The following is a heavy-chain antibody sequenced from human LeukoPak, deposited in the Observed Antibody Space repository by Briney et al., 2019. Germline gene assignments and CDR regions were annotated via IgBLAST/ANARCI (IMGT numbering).Heavy chain of an antibody. Sequence: AGSLTLSCAASGVTFADYAMHWDRHAPAEGLEWVSLISWDGGSTYYKDSVKGRFTISRDNSKNSLYLQMNSLRAEDTALYYCAKDFYGDYRLGNYFDYWGQGTLVTVSS. CDR1: GVTFADYA. J-gene: IGHJ4*02. V-gene: IGHV3-43D*03. D-gene: IGHD4-17*01. CDR3: AKDFYGDYRLGNYFDY. CDR2: ISWDGGST.